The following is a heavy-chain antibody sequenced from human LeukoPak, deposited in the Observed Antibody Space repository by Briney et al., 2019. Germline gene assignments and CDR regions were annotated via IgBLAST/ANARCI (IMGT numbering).Heavy chain of an antibody. D-gene: IGHD2-2*01. J-gene: IGHJ4*01. CDR3: ARRGNIVVVPADPFDY. CDR1: GFTFSSYW. CDR2: INSDGSST. Sequence: PGGSLRLSCAASGFTFSSYWMHWVRQAPGKGLVWVSRINSDGSSTSYADSVKGRFTISRDNAKNTLYLQMNSLRAEDTAVYYCARRGNIVVVPADPFDYWGQGTLVTVSS. V-gene: IGHV3-74*01.